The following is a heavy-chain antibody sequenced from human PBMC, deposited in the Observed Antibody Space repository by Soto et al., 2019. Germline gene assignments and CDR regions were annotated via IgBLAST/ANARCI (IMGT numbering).Heavy chain of an antibody. J-gene: IGHJ6*02. CDR1: GFTFSSYA. D-gene: IGHD7-27*01. Sequence: VVSLRISCAASGFTFSSYAMHWVRQAPGKGLEWVAVISYDGSNKYYADSVKGRFTISRDNSKNTLYLQMNSLRAEDTAVYYCARDLGRGYYYYGMDVWGQGTTVTSP. CDR3: ARDLGRGYYYYGMDV. V-gene: IGHV3-30-3*01. CDR2: ISYDGSNK.